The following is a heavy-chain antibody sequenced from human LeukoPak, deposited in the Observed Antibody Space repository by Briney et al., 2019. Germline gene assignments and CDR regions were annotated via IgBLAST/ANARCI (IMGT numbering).Heavy chain of an antibody. V-gene: IGHV3-23*01. CDR2: VSGSGAIA. CDR3: AKDRSIGTYYTFDS. Sequence: PSETLSLTCTVSGGSISSYYWSWVRQAPGKGLEWVSTVSGSGAIAYYTDSDKGRFTISRDNSKNTLYLQMSSLTAKDTAVYYCAKDRSIGTYYTFDSWGQGTLVTVSS. D-gene: IGHD1-26*01. J-gene: IGHJ4*02. CDR1: GGSISSYY.